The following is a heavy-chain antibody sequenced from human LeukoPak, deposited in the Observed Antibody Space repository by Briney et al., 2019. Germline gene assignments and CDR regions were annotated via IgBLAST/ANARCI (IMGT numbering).Heavy chain of an antibody. V-gene: IGHV1-2*02. CDR3: ARGRRDGYNKWFDP. Sequence: ASVKVSCKASGYTFTGYYMHWVRQAPGQGLEWMGWINPNSGGTNCAQKFQGRVTMTRDTSISTAYMELSRLRSDDTAVYYCARGRRDGYNKWFDPWGQGTLVTVSS. J-gene: IGHJ5*02. D-gene: IGHD5-12*01. CDR2: INPNSGGT. CDR1: GYTFTGYY.